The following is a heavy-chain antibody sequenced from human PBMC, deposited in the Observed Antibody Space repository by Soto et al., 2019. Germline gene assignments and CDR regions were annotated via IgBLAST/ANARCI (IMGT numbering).Heavy chain of an antibody. Sequence: QLQLQESGSGLVKPSQTLSLTCAVSGGSISSGGYSWSWIRQPPGKGLEWLVYIYHSVSTYYNPSLKIRVTISLDRLKNQFSLKLSSVTAADTAVYYCARGPLFGYWGQGTLVSVSS. CDR2: IYHSVST. V-gene: IGHV4-30-2*01. J-gene: IGHJ4*02. CDR1: GGSISSGGYS. CDR3: ARGPLFGY.